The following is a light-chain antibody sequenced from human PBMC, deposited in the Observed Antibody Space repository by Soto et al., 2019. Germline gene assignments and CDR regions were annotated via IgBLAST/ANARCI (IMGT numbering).Light chain of an antibody. V-gene: IGLV1-40*01. J-gene: IGLJ1*01. Sequence: QSVLTQPPSVSGAPGQTVTISCTGATFDVHWYQQFPGAAPIVLIYGNTNRPSGVPDRFSGSKSGTSASLAIAGLQADDEGDYYCSSYTTSSTLVFGTGTKLTVL. CDR3: SSYTTSSTLV. CDR2: GNT. CDR1: TFD.